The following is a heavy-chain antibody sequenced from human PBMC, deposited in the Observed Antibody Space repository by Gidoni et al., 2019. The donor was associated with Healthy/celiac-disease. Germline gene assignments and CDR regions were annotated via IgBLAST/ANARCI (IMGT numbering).Heavy chain of an antibody. CDR2: IYYSGST. CDR3: ASLIAVAGHFDY. Sequence: QLQLQESGPGLVKPSETLSLTCNVSGGSISSSSYYWGWIRQPPGKGLEWIGSIYYSGSTYYNPSLKSRVTISVDTSKNQFSLKLSSVTAADTAVYYCASLIAVAGHFDYWGQGTLVTVSS. J-gene: IGHJ4*02. D-gene: IGHD6-19*01. CDR1: GGSISSSSYY. V-gene: IGHV4-39*01.